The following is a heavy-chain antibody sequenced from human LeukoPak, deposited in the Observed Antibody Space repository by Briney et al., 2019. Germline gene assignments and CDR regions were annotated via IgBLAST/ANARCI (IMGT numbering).Heavy chain of an antibody. Sequence: GASVKVSCKASGGTFSSYAISWVRQAPGQGLEWMGRIIPILGIANYAQKFQGRVTITADKSTSTAYMELSSLRSEDTAVYYCARISTMILGAYFDYWGQGTLVTVSS. J-gene: IGHJ4*02. D-gene: IGHD3-22*01. V-gene: IGHV1-69*04. CDR1: GGTFSSYA. CDR2: IIPILGIA. CDR3: ARISTMILGAYFDY.